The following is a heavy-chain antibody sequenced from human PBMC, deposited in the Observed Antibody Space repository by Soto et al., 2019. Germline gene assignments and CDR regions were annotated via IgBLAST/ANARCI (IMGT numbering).Heavy chain of an antibody. D-gene: IGHD1-1*01. CDR2: ISYDGSNK. V-gene: IGHV3-30-3*01. CDR1: GFTFSSYA. Sequence: QVQLVESGGGVVQPGRSLRLSCAASGFTFSSYAMHWVRQAPGKGLEWVAVISYDGSNKYYADSVKGRFTISRDNSKNTLYLQMNSLRAEDTAVYYCARDLITTLKLEPGVGGMDVWGQGTTVTVSS. CDR3: ARDLITTLKLEPGVGGMDV. J-gene: IGHJ6*02.